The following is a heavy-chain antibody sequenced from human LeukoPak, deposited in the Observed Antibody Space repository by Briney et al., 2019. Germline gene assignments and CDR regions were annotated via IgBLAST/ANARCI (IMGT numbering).Heavy chain of an antibody. D-gene: IGHD6-13*01. CDR2: IYYSGST. V-gene: IGHV4-30-4*07. CDR3: ARGRVAAAGIKV. CDR1: GGSISSGGYS. Sequence: PSETLSLTCAVSGGSISSGGYSWSWIRQPPGKGLEWIGYIYYSGSTYYNPSLKSRVTISVDTSKNQFSLKLSSVTAADTAVYYCARGRVAAAGIKVWGQGTLVTVSS. J-gene: IGHJ4*02.